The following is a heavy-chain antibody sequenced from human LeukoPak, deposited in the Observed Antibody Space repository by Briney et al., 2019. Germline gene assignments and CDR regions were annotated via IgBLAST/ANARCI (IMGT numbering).Heavy chain of an antibody. V-gene: IGHV3-21*01. D-gene: IGHD1-26*01. CDR3: LLGGRSGIQSIPFDY. CDR2: ISSSSSSI. J-gene: IGHJ4*02. CDR1: GFTFSSYS. Sequence: PGGSLRLSCAASGFTFSSYSMNWVRQAPEKGLEWVSSISSSSSSIYYADSVKGRFTISRDNAKNSLYLQMNSPRAEDTAMYYCLLGGRSGIQSIPFDYWGQGTLVTVSS.